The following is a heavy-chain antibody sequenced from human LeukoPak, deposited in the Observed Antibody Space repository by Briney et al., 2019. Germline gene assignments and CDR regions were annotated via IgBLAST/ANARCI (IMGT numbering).Heavy chain of an antibody. CDR1: GFTFSSYA. CDR2: ISGSGGST. J-gene: IGHJ4*02. CDR3: AKAYCSGGSCYFFDY. V-gene: IGHV3-23*01. D-gene: IGHD2-15*01. Sequence: GGSLRLSCAASGFTFSSYAMSWVRQALGKGLEWVSAISGSGGSTYYADSVKGRFTISRDNSKNTLYLQMNSLRAEDTAVYYCAKAYCSGGSCYFFDYWGQGTLVTVSS.